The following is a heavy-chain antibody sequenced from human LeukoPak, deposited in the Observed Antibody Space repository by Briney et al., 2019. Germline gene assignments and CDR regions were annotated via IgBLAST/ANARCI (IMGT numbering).Heavy chain of an antibody. D-gene: IGHD6-6*01. V-gene: IGHV3-48*01. Sequence: PGGSLRLSCAASGFTFSSYSMNWARQAPGKGLEWVSYITSSSSIIYYSDSVKGRFTISRDDAKNSLYLQMNSLRAEDTAVYYCAREESSSSGYYFDYWGQGALVTVSS. J-gene: IGHJ4*02. CDR2: ITSSSSII. CDR3: AREESSSSGYYFDY. CDR1: GFTFSSYS.